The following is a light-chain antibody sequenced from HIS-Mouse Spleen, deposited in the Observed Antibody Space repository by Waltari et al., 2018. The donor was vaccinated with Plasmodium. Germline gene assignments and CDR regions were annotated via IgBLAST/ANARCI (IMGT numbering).Light chain of an antibody. CDR1: NIGSKN. V-gene: IGLV3-9*01. CDR2: RDS. Sequence: SYELTQPLSVSVALGQTARITCGGNNIGSKNVHWYQQKPGQAPVLVIYRDSNRPSGIPERFSGPKSGNTATLTISRAQAGDEADYYCQVWDSSTVVFGGGTKLTVL. CDR3: QVWDSSTVV. J-gene: IGLJ2*01.